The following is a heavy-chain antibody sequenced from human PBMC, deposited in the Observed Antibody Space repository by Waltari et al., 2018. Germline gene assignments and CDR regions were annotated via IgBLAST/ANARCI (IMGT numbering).Heavy chain of an antibody. D-gene: IGHD3-9*01. CDR2: VDYSGTA. V-gene: IGHV4-39*01. CDR1: GVAVDSSSYY. J-gene: IGHJ4*02. Sequence: QLQLHESGPGLVKSSETLSLTCTVSGVAVDSSSYYWGWTRQPPGKGLEWISNVDYSGTAHYNPSLKLRVSLSVDISQNQVSLSLASVTAAYTATYYCARQWIDGLLTDYYNPWDSWGQGTPVTVSS. CDR3: ARQWIDGLLTDYYNPWDS.